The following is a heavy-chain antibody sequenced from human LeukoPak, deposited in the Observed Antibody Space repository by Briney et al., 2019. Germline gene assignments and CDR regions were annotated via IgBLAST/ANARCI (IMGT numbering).Heavy chain of an antibody. D-gene: IGHD5-18*01. CDR2: ISGSGDST. J-gene: IGHJ4*02. V-gene: IGHV3-23*01. CDR1: GSGFSFSSYA. CDR3: ARGYSNLAY. Sequence: GGSLRLSCAASGSGFSFSSYAMSWVRQAPGKGLEWVSGISGSGDSTHYADSVKGRSTISRDNSKNTLFLQMYSLRVEDTAVYYCARGYSNLAYWGQGTLVTVSS.